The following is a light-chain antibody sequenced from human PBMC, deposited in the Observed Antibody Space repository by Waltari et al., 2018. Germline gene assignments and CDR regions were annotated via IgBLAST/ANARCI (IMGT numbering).Light chain of an antibody. CDR1: NSNIGAGYD. Sequence: QSVLTQPPSVSGAPGQRVTIPCTGSNSNIGAGYDVHWYQQLPGTAPKLLIYGNSNRPSGVPDRFSGSKSGTSASLAITGLQAEDEADYYCQSYDSSLSVYVVFGGGTKLTVL. CDR3: QSYDSSLSVYVV. J-gene: IGLJ2*01. V-gene: IGLV1-40*01. CDR2: GNS.